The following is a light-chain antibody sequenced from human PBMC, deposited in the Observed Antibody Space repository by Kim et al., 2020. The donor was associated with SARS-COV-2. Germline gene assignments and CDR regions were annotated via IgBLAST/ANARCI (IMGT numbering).Light chain of an antibody. CDR3: QQYYSSPYT. Sequence: IVMTQSTDSLAVSLGERATINCKSSQSVLYSSNNENYLAWYQQKPRQPPKLLIYWASTRESGVPDRFSGSGSGTDFTLTISSLQAEDVAVYYCQQYYSSPYTFGQGTKLEI. V-gene: IGKV4-1*01. CDR1: QSVLYSSNNENY. CDR2: WAS. J-gene: IGKJ2*01.